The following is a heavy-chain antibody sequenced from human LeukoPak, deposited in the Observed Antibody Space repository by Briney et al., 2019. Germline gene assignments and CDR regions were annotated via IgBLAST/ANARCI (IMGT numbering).Heavy chain of an antibody. J-gene: IGHJ6*02. Sequence: PGGSLRLSCAASGFTFSSYGMHWVRQAPGKGLEWVSAISGSGGSTYYADSVKGRFTISRDNSKNTLYLQMNSLRAEDTAVYYCAKVEYYYDSSGYYYTHYYYYYYGMDVWGQGTTVTVSS. V-gene: IGHV3-23*01. CDR1: GFTFSSYG. CDR3: AKVEYYYDSSGYYYTHYYYYYYGMDV. CDR2: ISGSGGST. D-gene: IGHD3-22*01.